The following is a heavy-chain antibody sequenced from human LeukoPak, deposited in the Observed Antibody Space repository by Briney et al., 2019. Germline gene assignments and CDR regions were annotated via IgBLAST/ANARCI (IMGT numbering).Heavy chain of an antibody. CDR2: IIPIFGTA. CDR1: GGTFSNYA. CDR3: ARDRIAVTGRKYYYYMDV. D-gene: IGHD6-19*01. V-gene: IGHV1-69*06. J-gene: IGHJ6*03. Sequence: SVKVSCKASGGTFSNYAISWVRQAPGQGLEWMGGIIPIFGTANYAQKFQGRVTITADKSTSTAYMELSSLRSEDTAMYYCARDRIAVTGRKYYYYMDVWGKGTTVTVSS.